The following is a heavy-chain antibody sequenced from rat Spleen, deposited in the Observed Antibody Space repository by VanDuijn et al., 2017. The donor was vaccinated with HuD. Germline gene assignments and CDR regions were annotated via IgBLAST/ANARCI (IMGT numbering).Heavy chain of an antibody. Sequence: EVQLVESGGGLVQPGRSLKLSCAASGFTFSDYNMAWVRQAPTKGLEWVASISTGGGNTYYRDSVKGRFTISRDNAKSTLYLQMNSLKSEDTATYYCAATRDNYQGGFDYWGQGVMVTVSS. D-gene: IGHD1-4*01. J-gene: IGHJ2*01. CDR2: ISTGGGNT. CDR3: AATRDNYQGGFDY. V-gene: IGHV5-25*01. CDR1: GFTFSDYN.